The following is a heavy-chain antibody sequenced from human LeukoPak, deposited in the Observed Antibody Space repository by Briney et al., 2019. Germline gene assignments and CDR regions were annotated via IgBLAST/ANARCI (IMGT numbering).Heavy chain of an antibody. CDR3: ARVLGYDSSGYYRGYFDY. CDR2: ISYDGSNK. D-gene: IGHD3-22*01. CDR1: GFTFSHYT. J-gene: IGHJ4*02. V-gene: IGHV3-30*14. Sequence: GGSLRLSCAASGFTFSHYTMHWVRQAPGKGLEWVAVISYDGSNKYYADSVKGRFTISRQNPENTLFLQMNSLRPEDTAVYYCARVLGYDSSGYYRGYFDYWGQGTLVTVSS.